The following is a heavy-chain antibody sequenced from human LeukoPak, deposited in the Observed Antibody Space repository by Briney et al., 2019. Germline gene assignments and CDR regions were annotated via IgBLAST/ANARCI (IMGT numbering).Heavy chain of an antibody. Sequence: ASVKVSCKASGGTFSSYAISWVRQAPGQGLEWMGGIIPIFGTANYAQKFQGRVTITTDESTSTAYMELSSLRSEDTAVYYCARGQAGVEHFDLWGRGTLVTVSS. J-gene: IGHJ2*01. CDR3: ARGQAGVEHFDL. CDR2: IIPIFGTA. CDR1: GGTFSSYA. V-gene: IGHV1-69*05. D-gene: IGHD3-10*01.